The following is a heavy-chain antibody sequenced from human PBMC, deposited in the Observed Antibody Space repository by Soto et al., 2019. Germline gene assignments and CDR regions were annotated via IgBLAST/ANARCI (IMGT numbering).Heavy chain of an antibody. CDR1: GFSFNYYG. D-gene: IGHD4-17*01. CDR3: ARDPIPDPHDYGDYFPRYYYYYMDV. Sequence: PGGSLRLSCVASGFSFNYYGMHWVRQAPGKGLEWVAVLCSDGRRKYYADSVKGRFTISRDNAKNTLYLQMNSLRAEDTAVYYCARDPIPDPHDYGDYFPRYYYYYMDVWGKGTTVTVSS. V-gene: IGHV3-33*01. CDR2: LCSDGRRK. J-gene: IGHJ6*03.